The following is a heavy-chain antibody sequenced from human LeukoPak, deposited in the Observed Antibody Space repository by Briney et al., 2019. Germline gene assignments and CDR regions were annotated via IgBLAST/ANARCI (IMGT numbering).Heavy chain of an antibody. CDR1: GGSISSSSDY. V-gene: IGHV4-39*01. CDR3: ARHVGWLQMEEY. J-gene: IGHJ4*02. CDR2: IYYSGST. Sequence: SETLSLTCTVSGGSISSSSDYWGWIRQPPGKGLEWIGSIYYSGSTYYNPSLKSRVTISVDTSKNQFSLKLSSVTAADTAVYYCARHVGWLQMEEYWGQGTLVTVSS. D-gene: IGHD5-24*01.